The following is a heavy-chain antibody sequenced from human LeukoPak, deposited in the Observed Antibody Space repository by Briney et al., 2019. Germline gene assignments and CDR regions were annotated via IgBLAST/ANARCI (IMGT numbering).Heavy chain of an antibody. V-gene: IGHV3-74*01. CDR3: VRDGQGSTPLDY. Sequence: GGSLRLSCAASGFTFSSHWMHWVRQAPGKGLVWVSGISTDGSRPRYADSVNGRFTISRDNAKNTLYLQMNSVRAEDTAVYFCVRDGQGSTPLDYWGQGTLVTVSS. CDR1: GFTFSSHW. D-gene: IGHD2-15*01. CDR2: ISTDGSRP. J-gene: IGHJ4*02.